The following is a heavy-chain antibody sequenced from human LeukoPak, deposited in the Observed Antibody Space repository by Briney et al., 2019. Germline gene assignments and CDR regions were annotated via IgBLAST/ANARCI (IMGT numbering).Heavy chain of an antibody. D-gene: IGHD3-3*01. J-gene: IGHJ6*02. V-gene: IGHV3-23*01. Sequence: GGSLRLSCAASGFTFSSYAMSWIRQAPGKELEWVSAISGSGGSTYYADSVKGRFTISRDNSKNTLYLQMNSLRAEDTAVYYCAKDADFWSGYSYYYYYYGMDVWGQGTTVTVSS. CDR1: GFTFSSYA. CDR2: ISGSGGST. CDR3: AKDADFWSGYSYYYYYYGMDV.